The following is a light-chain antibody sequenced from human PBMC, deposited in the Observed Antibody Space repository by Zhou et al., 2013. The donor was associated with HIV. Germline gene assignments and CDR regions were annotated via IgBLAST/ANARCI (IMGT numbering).Light chain of an antibody. Sequence: EIVLTQSPGTLSLSPGERATVSCRASQSVSSSYLAWYQQKPGQAPRLLMYGASSRATGIPDRFRGSGSGTDFTLTISSLEPEDFAVYYCQQRSYWPPTFGGGTKVEIK. CDR1: QSVSSSY. CDR2: GAS. V-gene: IGKV3D-20*02. J-gene: IGKJ4*01. CDR3: QQRSYWPPT.